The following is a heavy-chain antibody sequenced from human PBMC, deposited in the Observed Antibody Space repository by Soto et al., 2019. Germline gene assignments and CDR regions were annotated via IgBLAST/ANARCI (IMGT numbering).Heavy chain of an antibody. CDR3: ARLTDTAMYYFDL. CDR1: GYSFTTSL. Sequence: PGESLKISCKASGYSFTTSLIGWVRQLPGKGLEWMGIIYPGDSDVRYSPSFQGQVTISADKSISTAYLQWSSLKSSDTAMYYCARLTDTAMYYFDLWGQGTLVTV. D-gene: IGHD5-18*01. V-gene: IGHV5-51*01. CDR2: IYPGDSDV. J-gene: IGHJ4*02.